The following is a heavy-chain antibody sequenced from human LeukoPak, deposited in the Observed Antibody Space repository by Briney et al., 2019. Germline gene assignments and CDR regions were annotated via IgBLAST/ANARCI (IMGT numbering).Heavy chain of an antibody. Sequence: GGSLRLSCAASGFTFSSYAMSWVRQAPGKGLEWVSAISDSGGSTYYADSVKGRFTISRDNSKNTLYLQMNSLRAEDTAVYYCANVESVAGTYGMDVWGQGTTVTVSS. D-gene: IGHD6-19*01. CDR2: ISDSGGST. J-gene: IGHJ6*02. CDR3: ANVESVAGTYGMDV. V-gene: IGHV3-23*01. CDR1: GFTFSSYA.